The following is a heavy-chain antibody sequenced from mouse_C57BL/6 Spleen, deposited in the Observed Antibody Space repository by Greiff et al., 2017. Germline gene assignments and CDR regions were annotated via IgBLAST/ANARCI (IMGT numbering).Heavy chain of an antibody. D-gene: IGHD3-2*02. CDR1: GYTFTSYW. CDR2: IYPGSGST. CDR3: ASTFSGYDAMDY. J-gene: IGHJ4*01. Sequence: QVQLQQPGAELVKPGASVKMSCKASGYTFTSYWITWVKQRPGQGLEWIGDIYPGSGSTNYNEKSKSKATLTVDTSSSTAYMQLSSLTSEDSAVYYCASTFSGYDAMDYWGQGTSVTVSS. V-gene: IGHV1-55*01.